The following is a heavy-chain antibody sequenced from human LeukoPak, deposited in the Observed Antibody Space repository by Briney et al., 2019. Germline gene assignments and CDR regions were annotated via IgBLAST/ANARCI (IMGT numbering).Heavy chain of an antibody. CDR3: ATEQMAGDFDY. V-gene: IGHV3-9*01. CDR2: ISSNTRSI. Sequence: WDFRISSNTRSIGYAVSVKGPFTICGDNAKTSLYLQMNSLRAEDTAFYYCATEQMAGDFDYWGQGTLVTVSS. D-gene: IGHD6-19*01. J-gene: IGHJ4*02.